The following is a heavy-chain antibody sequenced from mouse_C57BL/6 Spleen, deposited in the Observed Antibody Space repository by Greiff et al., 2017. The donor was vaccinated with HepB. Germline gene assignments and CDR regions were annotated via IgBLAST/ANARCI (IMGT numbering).Heavy chain of an antibody. V-gene: IGHV1-80*01. CDR2: IYPGDGDT. CDR3: ARGHYGSSYFDY. J-gene: IGHJ2*01. D-gene: IGHD1-1*01. Sequence: LEESGAELVKPGASVKISCKASGYAFSSYWMNWVKQRPGKGLEWIGQIYPGDGDTNYNGKSKGKATLTADKSSSTAYMQLSSLTSEDSAVYFCARGHYGSSYFDYWGQGTTLTVSS. CDR1: GYAFSSYW.